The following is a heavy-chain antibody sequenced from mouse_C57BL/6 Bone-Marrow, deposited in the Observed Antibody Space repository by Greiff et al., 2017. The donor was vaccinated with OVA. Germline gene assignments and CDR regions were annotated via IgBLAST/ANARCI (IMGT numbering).Heavy chain of an antibody. CDR1: GYAFTNYL. Sequence: QVQLQQSGAELVRPGTSVKVSCKASGYAFTNYLIEWVKQRPGQGLEWIGVINPGSGGTNYNEQFKGKATLTADKSSSTAYMQLSSLTSEDSAVYFCARRGYYDDYDGYYFDYWGQGTTLTVSS. V-gene: IGHV1-54*01. J-gene: IGHJ2*01. D-gene: IGHD2-4*01. CDR2: INPGSGGT. CDR3: ARRGYYDDYDGYYFDY.